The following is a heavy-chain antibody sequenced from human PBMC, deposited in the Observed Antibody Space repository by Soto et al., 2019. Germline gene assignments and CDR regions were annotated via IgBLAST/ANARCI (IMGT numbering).Heavy chain of an antibody. J-gene: IGHJ4*02. V-gene: IGHV1-58*01. CDR1: GFTFTSSA. CDR3: AKDSEIPGLSAAGACLDS. CDR2: IVVGSGNT. Sequence: SEQVSCKASGFTFTSSAVQWVRQARGQRLEWIGWIVVGSGNTNYAQKFQERVTITRDMSTSTAYMELSSLRSEDTAVYYCAKDSEIPGLSAAGACLDSWGQGTLVTVSS. D-gene: IGHD6-13*01.